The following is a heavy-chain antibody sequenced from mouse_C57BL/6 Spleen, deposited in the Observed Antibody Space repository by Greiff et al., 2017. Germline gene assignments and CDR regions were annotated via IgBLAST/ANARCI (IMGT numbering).Heavy chain of an antibody. CDR2: INPNNGGT. Sequence: VQLKESGPELVKPGASVKIPCKASGYTFTDYNMDWVKQSHGKSLEWIGDINPNNGGTIYNQKFKGKATLTVDKSSSTAYMELRSLTSEDTAVYYCAREDYGSGFAYWGQGTLVTVSA. CDR3: AREDYGSGFAY. V-gene: IGHV1-18*01. J-gene: IGHJ3*01. CDR1: GYTFTDYN. D-gene: IGHD1-1*01.